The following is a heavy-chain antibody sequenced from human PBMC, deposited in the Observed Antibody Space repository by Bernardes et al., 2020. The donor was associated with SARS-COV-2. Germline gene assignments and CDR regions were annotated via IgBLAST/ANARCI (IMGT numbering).Heavy chain of an antibody. V-gene: IGHV3-43*01. CDR1: GFSFEDYT. CDR3: ATERQSLTIFGVGHDAFDF. D-gene: IGHD3-3*01. Sequence: GGSLRLSCAASGFSFEDYTMHWVRQVPGKDLEWVSLVSWDGSTTNYADSVKGRFIISRDSSRNTLHLQMNSLRKEDTALYYCATERQSLTIFGVGHDAFDFWGQGTMVTVSS. CDR2: VSWDGSTT. J-gene: IGHJ3*01.